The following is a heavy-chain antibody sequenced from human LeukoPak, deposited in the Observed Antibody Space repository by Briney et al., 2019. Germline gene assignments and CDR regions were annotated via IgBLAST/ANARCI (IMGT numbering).Heavy chain of an antibody. V-gene: IGHV3-30*02. CDR2: IRYDGSNK. D-gene: IGHD3-3*01. J-gene: IGHJ4*02. CDR1: GFTFSSYG. CDR3: AKDFWSGQEISRFDY. Sequence: GGSLRLSCAASGFTFSSYGMHWVRQAPGKGLEWVAFIRYDGSNKYYADSVKGRFTISRDNSKNSLYLQMNSLRAEDTAVYYCAKDFWSGQEISRFDYWGQGTLVTVSS.